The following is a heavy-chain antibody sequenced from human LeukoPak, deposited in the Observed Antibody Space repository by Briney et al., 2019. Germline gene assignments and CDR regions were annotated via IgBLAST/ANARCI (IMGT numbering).Heavy chain of an antibody. D-gene: IGHD3-3*01. CDR3: ARDQFGVIIVTSQYYFDY. CDR1: GFTFDDYG. J-gene: IGHJ4*02. CDR2: INWNGGST. Sequence: AGGSLRLSCAASGFTFDDYGMSWVRQAPVKGLEWVSGINWNGGSTGYADSVKGRFTISRDNAKNSLYLQMNSLRAEDTALYYCARDQFGVIIVTSQYYFDYWGQGTLVTVSS. V-gene: IGHV3-20*04.